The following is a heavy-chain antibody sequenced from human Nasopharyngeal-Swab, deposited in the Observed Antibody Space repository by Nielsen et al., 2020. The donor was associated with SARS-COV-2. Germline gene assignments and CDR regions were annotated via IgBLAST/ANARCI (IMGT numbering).Heavy chain of an antibody. D-gene: IGHD4-23*01. Sequence: GESLKISCAASGFTFSSFTMNWVRQAPGKGLEWVSSISSDDKYIFYADSVKGRFTISRDNAKNSVYLQMTSLRGEDTAVYYCARALGAVVPVAEHFWGRGTLVTVSS. CDR1: GFTFSSFT. J-gene: IGHJ4*02. CDR3: ARALGAVVPVAEHF. V-gene: IGHV3-21*01. CDR2: ISSDDKYI.